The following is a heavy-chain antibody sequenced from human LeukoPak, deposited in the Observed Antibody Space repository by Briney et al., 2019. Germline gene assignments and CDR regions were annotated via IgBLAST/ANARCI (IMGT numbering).Heavy chain of an antibody. CDR1: GFTFSSYG. J-gene: IGHJ4*02. D-gene: IGHD6-13*01. CDR2: IRYDGSNK. CDR3: AKDRVRFGIAAAGDY. V-gene: IGHV3-30*02. Sequence: GGSLRLSCAASGFTFSSYGMHWVRQAPGKGLEWVAFIRYDGSNKYYADSVKGRFTISRDNSKNTLYLQMNSLRAEDTAVYYCAKDRVRFGIAAAGDYWGQGTLVTVSS.